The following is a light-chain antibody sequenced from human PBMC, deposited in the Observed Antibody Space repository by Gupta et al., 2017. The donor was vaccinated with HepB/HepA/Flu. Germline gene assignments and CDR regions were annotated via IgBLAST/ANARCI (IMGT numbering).Light chain of an antibody. J-gene: IGKJ3*01. CDR1: QSLLHSNGYNF. CDR3: MQALQTPA. CDR2: LGS. Sequence: DIVMTHSPLSLPFTPGEPASISCRSSQSLLHSNGYNFLDWYLQKPGQSPQLLIYLGSNRASGVPDRFSGSGSGTDFTLKISRVEAEDVGVYYCMQALQTPAFGPGTKVDIK. V-gene: IGKV2-28*01.